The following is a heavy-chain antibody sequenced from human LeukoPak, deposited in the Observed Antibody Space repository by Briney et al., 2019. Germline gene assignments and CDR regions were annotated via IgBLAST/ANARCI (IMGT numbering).Heavy chain of an antibody. CDR1: GFTVSGNY. CDR2: IYSGGST. CDR3: ARDLDYYDGSDSTWPGVY. J-gene: IGHJ4*02. V-gene: IGHV3-53*01. D-gene: IGHD3-22*01. Sequence: GGSLRLSWAASGFTVSGNYMSWVRQAPGKGLEWVSIIYSGGSTYYADSVKGRFTISRDNSKNTLYLQMNSLKAEDTAVYYCARDLDYYDGSDSTWPGVYWGQGTLVTVSS.